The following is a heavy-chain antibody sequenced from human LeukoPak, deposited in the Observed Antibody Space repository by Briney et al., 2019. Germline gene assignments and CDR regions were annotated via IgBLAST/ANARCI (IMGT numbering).Heavy chain of an antibody. J-gene: IGHJ4*02. CDR1: GYTFTSYG. V-gene: IGHV1-18*01. D-gene: IGHD2-15*01. CDR2: ISAYNGNT. CDR3: ARLYTSPVVGIRYYFDY. Sequence: ASVKVSCKASGYTFTSYGISWVRQAPGPGLEWMGWISAYNGNTNYAQKLQGRDTMTTDTSTSTAYMELRSLRSDDTAVYYCARLYTSPVVGIRYYFDYWGQGTLVTVSS.